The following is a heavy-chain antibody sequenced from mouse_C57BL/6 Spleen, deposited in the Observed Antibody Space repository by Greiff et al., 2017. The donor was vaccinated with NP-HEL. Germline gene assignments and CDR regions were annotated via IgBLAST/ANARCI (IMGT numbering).Heavy chain of an antibody. Sequence: VQGVESGPGLVQPSQSLSITCTVSGFSLTSYGVHWVRQSPGKGLEWLGVIWRGGSTDYNAAFMSRLSITKDNSKSQVFFKMNSLQADDTAIYYCAKIYYGSSLYYAMDYWGQGTSVTVSS. D-gene: IGHD1-1*01. CDR3: AKIYYGSSLYYAMDY. V-gene: IGHV2-5*01. J-gene: IGHJ4*01. CDR2: IWRGGST. CDR1: GFSLTSYG.